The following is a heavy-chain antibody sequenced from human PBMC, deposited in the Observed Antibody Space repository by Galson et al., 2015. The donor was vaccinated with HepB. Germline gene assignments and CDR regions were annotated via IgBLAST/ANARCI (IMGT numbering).Heavy chain of an antibody. CDR2: ISSSSSYI. J-gene: IGHJ5*02. D-gene: IGHD5-18*01. V-gene: IGHV3-21*01. Sequence: SLRLSCAASGFTFSSYSMNWVRQAPGKGLEWVSSISSSSSYIYYADSVKGRFTISRDNAKNSLYLQMNSLRAEDTAVYYCARAGTAMVQRYWFDPWGQGTLVTVSS. CDR1: GFTFSSYS. CDR3: ARAGTAMVQRYWFDP.